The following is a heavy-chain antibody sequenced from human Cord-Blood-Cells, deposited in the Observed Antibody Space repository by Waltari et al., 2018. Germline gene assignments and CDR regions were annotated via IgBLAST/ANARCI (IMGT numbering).Heavy chain of an antibody. CDR1: GYTLTALS. D-gene: IGHD3-10*01. J-gene: IGHJ4*02. Sequence: QVQLVQSRAEWKKPGASLMFSCKVSGYTLTALSMLCVPLAPRKGVEWMGGFDPEDGETIYAQKFKGRVTMTEDTSTDTAYMELSSLRSEDTAVYYCMASYRGPYGSGSYSDYWGQGTLVTVSS. V-gene: IGHV1-24*01. CDR3: MASYRGPYGSGSYSDY. CDR2: FDPEDGET.